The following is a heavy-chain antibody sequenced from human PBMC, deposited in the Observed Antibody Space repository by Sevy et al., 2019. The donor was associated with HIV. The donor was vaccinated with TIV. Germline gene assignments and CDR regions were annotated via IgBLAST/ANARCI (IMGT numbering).Heavy chain of an antibody. V-gene: IGHV3-15*01. CDR2: IKSKSDAGTT. Sequence: GGSLRLSCAASGFTFNNVWMSWVRQAPGKGLEWVAHIKSKSDAGTTDYAAPVRGRFTISRDDSKNTLYLQMNSLKTEDTAVYYCTTGGSLFQHWGQGTLVTVSS. CDR1: GFTFNNVW. CDR3: TTGGSLFQH. D-gene: IGHD3-16*01. J-gene: IGHJ1*01.